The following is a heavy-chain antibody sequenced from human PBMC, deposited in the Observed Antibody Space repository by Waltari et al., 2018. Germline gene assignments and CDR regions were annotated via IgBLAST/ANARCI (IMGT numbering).Heavy chain of an antibody. CDR1: GGSISSGSYY. Sequence: QVQLQESGPGLVKPSQTLSLNCTVSGGSISSGSYYWSWIRQPAGKGLEWIGYISTSGRTNYHPTLKSRVTISVDPSKHQFSLKLSSVTAADTAVYYCARSPGGSGSYRYFDYWGQGTLVTVSS. V-gene: IGHV4-61*09. CDR2: ISTSGRT. D-gene: IGHD3-10*01. J-gene: IGHJ4*02. CDR3: ARSPGGSGSYRYFDY.